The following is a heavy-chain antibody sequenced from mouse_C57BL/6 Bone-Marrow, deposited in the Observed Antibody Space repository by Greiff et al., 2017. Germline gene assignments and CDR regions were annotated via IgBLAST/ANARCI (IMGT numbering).Heavy chain of an antibody. CDR1: GYAFSSSW. V-gene: IGHV1-82*01. CDR3: ARSGGTRYFDY. J-gene: IGHJ2*01. CDR2: IYPGDGDT. Sequence: VQLQQSGPELVKPGASVKISCKASGYAFSSSWMNWVKQRPGKGLEWIGRIYPGDGDTNYNGKFKGKATLTADKSSSTAYMQLSSLTSEDSAVYFCARSGGTRYFDYWGQGTTLTVSA. D-gene: IGHD4-1*01.